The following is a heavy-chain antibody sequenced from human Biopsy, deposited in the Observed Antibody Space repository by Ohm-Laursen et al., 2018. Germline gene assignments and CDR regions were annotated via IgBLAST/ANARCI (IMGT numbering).Heavy chain of an antibody. CDR3: ARGTGKYYVYGAFDI. CDR1: GDSISNDY. CDR2: IHTSGST. V-gene: IGHV4-4*07. J-gene: IGHJ3*02. Sequence: GTLSLTCAVSGDSISNDYWSWIRQSAGQGLEWIGRIHTSGSTNHNLSLKSRVTMSVDTSTNQFSLKLRSVTAADTAVYYCARGTGKYYVYGAFDIWGQGTMVTVSS. D-gene: IGHD3/OR15-3a*01.